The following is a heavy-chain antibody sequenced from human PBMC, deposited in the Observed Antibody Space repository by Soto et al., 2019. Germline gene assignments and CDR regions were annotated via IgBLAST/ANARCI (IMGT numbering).Heavy chain of an antibody. J-gene: IGHJ3*01. CDR2: IYWDGDK. D-gene: IGHD2-15*01. CDR1: GFSLSTSGVG. Sequence: QITLKESGPTLVQPTQTLTLTCTFSGFSLSTSGVGVGWIRQPPGKALEWLALIYWDGDKRYTPSLKSRLFISKDTSKNQVVITMTKVDPEDTATYYCAHRVVGPGPITRAFDFWGQGTMVTVSS. V-gene: IGHV2-5*02. CDR3: AHRVVGPGPITRAFDF.